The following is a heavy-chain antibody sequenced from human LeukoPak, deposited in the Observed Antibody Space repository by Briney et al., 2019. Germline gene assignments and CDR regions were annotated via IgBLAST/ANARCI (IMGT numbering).Heavy chain of an antibody. CDR2: IYYSGST. J-gene: IGHJ3*02. Sequence: SETLSLTCTVSGGSVSSGSYYWSWIRQPPGKGLEWIGYIYYSGSTNYNPSLKSRVTISVDTSKNQFSPKLSSVTAADTAVYYCARREAAIDAFDIWGQGTMVTVSS. CDR1: GGSVSSGSYY. CDR3: ARREAAIDAFDI. V-gene: IGHV4-61*01. D-gene: IGHD1-26*01.